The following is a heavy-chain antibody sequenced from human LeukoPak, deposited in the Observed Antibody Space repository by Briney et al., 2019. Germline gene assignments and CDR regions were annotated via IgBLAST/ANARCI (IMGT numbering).Heavy chain of an antibody. CDR1: GFTFSSYD. Sequence: PGGSLRLSCAASGFTFSSYDMHWVRQATGKGLEWVSAIGTAGDTYYPGSVKGRFTISRENAKNSLYLQMNSLRAGDTAVYYCARASGLRIAVAGTYYFDYWGQGTLVTVSS. J-gene: IGHJ4*02. CDR2: IGTAGDT. V-gene: IGHV3-13*01. D-gene: IGHD6-19*01. CDR3: ARASGLRIAVAGTYYFDY.